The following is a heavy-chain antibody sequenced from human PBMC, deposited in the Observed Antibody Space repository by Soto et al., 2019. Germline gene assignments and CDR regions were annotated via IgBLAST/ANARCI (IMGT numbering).Heavy chain of an antibody. J-gene: IGHJ6*02. V-gene: IGHV3-23*01. CDR1: GFTFSSFA. CDR3: AKGRVSYCSGTSCSLDMDV. CDR2: IRGSGTNT. Sequence: VGSLRLSCAASGFTFSSFAMSWVRQAPGKGLEWVSGIRGSGTNTYYADSVKGRFTISRDNSKNTLFLQMNSLRAEDTAAYYCAKGRVSYCSGTSCSLDMDVWGQGTTVTVSS. D-gene: IGHD2-2*01.